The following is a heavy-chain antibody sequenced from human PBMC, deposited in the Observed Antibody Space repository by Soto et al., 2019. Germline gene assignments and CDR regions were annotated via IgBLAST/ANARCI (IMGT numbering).Heavy chain of an antibody. D-gene: IGHD3-3*01. Sequence: GESLKISCKGFGYSFTSYWIGWVRQMPGKGLEWMGIIYPGDSDTRYSPSFQGQVTISADKSISTAYLQWSSLKASDTAMYYCARQSVVLRFLEWLSHDGMDVWGQGNTVNVSS. CDR1: GYSFTSYW. CDR3: ARQSVVLRFLEWLSHDGMDV. CDR2: IYPGDSDT. V-gene: IGHV5-51*01. J-gene: IGHJ6*02.